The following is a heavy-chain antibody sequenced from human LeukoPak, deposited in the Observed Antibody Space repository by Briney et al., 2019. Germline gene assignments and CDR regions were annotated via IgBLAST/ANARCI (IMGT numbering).Heavy chain of an antibody. Sequence: GGSLRLSCAASGFTFSSYSMNWVRQAPGKGLEWVSSISSSSSYIYYADSVKGRFTISRDNAKNSLYLQMNSLRAEDTAVCYCARFVVVPAAMSDYYYMDVWGKGTTVTVSS. J-gene: IGHJ6*03. D-gene: IGHD2-2*01. CDR2: ISSSSSYI. V-gene: IGHV3-21*01. CDR3: ARFVVVPAAMSDYYYMDV. CDR1: GFTFSSYS.